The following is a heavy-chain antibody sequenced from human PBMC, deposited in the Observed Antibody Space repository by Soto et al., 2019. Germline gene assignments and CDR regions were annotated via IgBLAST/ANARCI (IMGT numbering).Heavy chain of an antibody. D-gene: IGHD5-18*01. Sequence: SETLSLTCTVSGGSISSYYWSWIRQPPGKGLEWIGYIYYSGSTNYNPSLKSRVTISVDTSKNQFSLKLSSVTAADTAVYYCARTRGYSYGYEDYWGQGTLVTVSS. V-gene: IGHV4-59*01. J-gene: IGHJ4*02. CDR1: GGSISSYY. CDR2: IYYSGST. CDR3: ARTRGYSYGYEDY.